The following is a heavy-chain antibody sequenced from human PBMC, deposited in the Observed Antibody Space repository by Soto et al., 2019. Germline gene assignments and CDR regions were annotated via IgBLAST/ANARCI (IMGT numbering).Heavy chain of an antibody. CDR2: MNPNSGNT. D-gene: IGHD2-2*02. V-gene: IGHV1-8*01. J-gene: IGHJ6*02. CDR1: GYTFTSYD. CDR3: AREGGYGSSTSCYNYYYGMDV. Sequence: ASVKVSCKASGYTFTSYDINWVRQATGQGLEWMGWMNPNSGNTGYAQKFQGRVTMTRNTSISTAYMELSSLRSEDTAVYYCAREGGYGSSTSCYNYYYGMDVWGQGTTVTVSS.